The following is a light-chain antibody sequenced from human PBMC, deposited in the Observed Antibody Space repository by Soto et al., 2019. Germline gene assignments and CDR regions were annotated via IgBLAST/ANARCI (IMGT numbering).Light chain of an antibody. CDR1: QSVSSY. J-gene: IGKJ3*01. CDR3: QQRSDWPPFT. V-gene: IGKV3-11*01. CDR2: DAS. Sequence: EIVLTQSPATLSLSPGERATLSCRASQSVSSYLAWYQQKPGQAPRLLIYDASTRATGTPARFSGSGSGTDFSLTIISLEPEDSAVYYCQQRSDWPPFTFGPGTKVEIK.